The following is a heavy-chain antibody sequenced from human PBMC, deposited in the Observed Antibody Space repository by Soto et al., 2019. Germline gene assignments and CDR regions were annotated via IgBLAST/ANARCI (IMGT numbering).Heavy chain of an antibody. J-gene: IGHJ4*02. CDR1: GYSISSGYY. CDR2: IYHSGST. V-gene: IGHV4-38-2*02. CDR3: ARGEDSSSYFDY. D-gene: IGHD6-13*01. Sequence: SETLSLTCTVSGYSISSGYYWGWIRQPPGKGLEWIGSIYHSGSTYYNPSLKSRVTISVDTSKNQFSLKLSSVTAADTAVYYCARGEDSSSYFDYWGQGTLVTVSS.